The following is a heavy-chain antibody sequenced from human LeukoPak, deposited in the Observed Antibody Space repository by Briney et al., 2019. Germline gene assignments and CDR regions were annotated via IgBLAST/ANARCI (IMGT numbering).Heavy chain of an antibody. CDR3: ARAQRDSGLARRAPNWFDP. CDR2: INHSGST. D-gene: IGHD6-19*01. Sequence: SETLSRTCAVYGRSFSGYYWSWIRRPPGKGLEWIGEINHSGSTNYNPSLKSRVTISVDTSKNQFSLKPSSVTAADTAVYYCARAQRDSGLARRAPNWFDPWGQGTLVTVSS. V-gene: IGHV4-34*01. CDR1: GRSFSGYY. J-gene: IGHJ5*02.